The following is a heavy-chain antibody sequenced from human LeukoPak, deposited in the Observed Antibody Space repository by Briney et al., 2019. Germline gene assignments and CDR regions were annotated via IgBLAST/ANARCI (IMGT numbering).Heavy chain of an antibody. CDR2: IYYSGST. CDR3: ARTRGYSGYVDAFDT. V-gene: IGHV4-39*01. D-gene: IGHD5-12*01. CDR1: GGSMSSGSSY. Sequence: SETLSLTCTVSGGSMSSGSSYWGWIRQPPGKGLEWIGTIYYSGSTYYNPSLKSRVTISADTSKNQFSLKLSSVTAADTAVYYCARTRGYSGYVDAFDTWGQGTMVTVFS. J-gene: IGHJ3*02.